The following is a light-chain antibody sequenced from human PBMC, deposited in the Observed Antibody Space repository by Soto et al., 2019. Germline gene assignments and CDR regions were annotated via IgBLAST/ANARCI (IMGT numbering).Light chain of an antibody. CDR3: QHRSNWPLFT. Sequence: EIVLTQSPATLSLSPGERATLSCRASQSISSYLAWYQQKPGQAPRLLIYDASNRATGIPARFSGSGSGTDFTPTISSLEPEDFAVYYCQHRSNWPLFTFGPGTKVDIK. J-gene: IGKJ3*01. V-gene: IGKV3-11*01. CDR1: QSISSY. CDR2: DAS.